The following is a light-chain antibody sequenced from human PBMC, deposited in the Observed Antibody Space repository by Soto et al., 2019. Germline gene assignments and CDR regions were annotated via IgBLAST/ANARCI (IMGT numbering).Light chain of an antibody. CDR3: SSYAGSKNS. Sequence: QSVLTQPPSASGSPGQSVTISCTGTSSDVGGYNYVSWYQQHPGKAPKLMIYEVSKRPSGIPDRFSGSKSGNTASLTVSGLQAEDEADYYCSSYAGSKNSFGTGTKLTVL. J-gene: IGLJ1*01. V-gene: IGLV2-8*01. CDR2: EVS. CDR1: SSDVGGYNY.